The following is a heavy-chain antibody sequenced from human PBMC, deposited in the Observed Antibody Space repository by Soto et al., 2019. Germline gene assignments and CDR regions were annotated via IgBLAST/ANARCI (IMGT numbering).Heavy chain of an antibody. D-gene: IGHD6-6*01. Sequence: EVQLVESGGGLAQPGGSLRLSCAASGFTFSSYGMNWVRQAPGKGVEWVSYISTGSASIYYADSVKGRFTISRDNAKNSLFLQMNSLRDEDTAVYYCARDSASYSSSSGSYWYLDLWGRGTLVTVSS. V-gene: IGHV3-48*02. J-gene: IGHJ2*01. CDR1: GFTFSSYG. CDR2: ISTGSASI. CDR3: ARDSASYSSSSGSYWYLDL.